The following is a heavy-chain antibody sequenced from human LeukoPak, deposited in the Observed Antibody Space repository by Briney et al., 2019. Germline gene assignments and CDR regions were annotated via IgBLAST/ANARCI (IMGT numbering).Heavy chain of an antibody. CDR1: GGTFSSYA. J-gene: IGHJ5*02. Sequence: GASVTVSFKASGGTFSSYAISWVRQAPGQGLEWMGGIIPIFGTANYAQKFQGRVTITADESTSTAYMELSSLRSEDTAVYYCARSPGYSITNWFDPWGQGTLVTVSS. V-gene: IGHV1-69*01. CDR3: ARSPGYSITNWFDP. CDR2: IIPIFGTA. D-gene: IGHD6-13*01.